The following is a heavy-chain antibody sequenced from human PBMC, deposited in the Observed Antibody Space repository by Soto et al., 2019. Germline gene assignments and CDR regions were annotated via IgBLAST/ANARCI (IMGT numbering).Heavy chain of an antibody. J-gene: IGHJ4*02. V-gene: IGHV3-23*01. D-gene: IGHD6-13*01. Sequence: GGSLRLSCAASGFTFSSYAMSWVRQAPGKGLEWVSAISGSGGSTYYADSVKGRFTISRDNSKNTLYLQMNSLRAEDTAVYYCAKDSQLDSSSWYEVGLVSYWGQGTLVTVSS. CDR3: AKDSQLDSSSWYEVGLVSY. CDR1: GFTFSSYA. CDR2: ISGSGGST.